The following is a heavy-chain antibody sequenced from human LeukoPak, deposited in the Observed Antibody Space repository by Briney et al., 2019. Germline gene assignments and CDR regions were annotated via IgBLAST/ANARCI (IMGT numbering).Heavy chain of an antibody. CDR2: IGTAADT. D-gene: IGHD1-7*01. V-gene: IGHV3-13*01. J-gene: IGHJ4*02. CDR3: ARGPIVGITETKGYVGY. CDR1: GFTFGSYD. Sequence: GGSLRLSCAASGFTFGSYDMHWGRQAPGRGLEWVSSIGTAADTYSPGSVKGRFTISRENAKNSLYLQMNSLRAGDTAVYYCARGPIVGITETKGYVGYWGQGILVTVSS.